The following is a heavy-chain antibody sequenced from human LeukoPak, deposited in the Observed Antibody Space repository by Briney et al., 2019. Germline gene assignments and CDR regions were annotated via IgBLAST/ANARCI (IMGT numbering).Heavy chain of an antibody. CDR3: ARDQGDRGYSYGHRSYFDY. CDR1: GYTFTSYG. CDR2: IIPIFGTA. J-gene: IGHJ4*02. Sequence: GASVKVSCKASGYTFTSYGISWVRQAPGQGLEWMGGIIPIFGTANYAQKFQGRVTITTDESTSTAYMELSSLRSEDTAVYYCARDQGDRGYSYGHRSYFDYWGQGTLVTVSS. V-gene: IGHV1-69*05. D-gene: IGHD5-18*01.